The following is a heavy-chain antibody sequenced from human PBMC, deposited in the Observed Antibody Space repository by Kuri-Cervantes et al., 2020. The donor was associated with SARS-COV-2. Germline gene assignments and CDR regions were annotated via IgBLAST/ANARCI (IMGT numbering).Heavy chain of an antibody. CDR3: AFPQRQGS. CDR1: GSAFSDYR. D-gene: IGHD6-25*01. CDR2: ISSHSSYI. J-gene: IGHJ5*02. Sequence: GGSLRLSCAASGSAFSDYRMHWFRQAPGKGLEWVSSISSHSSYIYYRDSVKGRFTISRDNARKSLFLQMNSLRAEDTGMYYCAFPQRQGSWGPGTLVTVSS. V-gene: IGHV3-21*01.